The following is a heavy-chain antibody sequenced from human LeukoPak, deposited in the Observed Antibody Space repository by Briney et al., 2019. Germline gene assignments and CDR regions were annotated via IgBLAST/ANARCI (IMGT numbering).Heavy chain of an antibody. D-gene: IGHD3-3*01. CDR1: GFTFSDYY. V-gene: IGHV3-11*04. CDR3: ARASSRTVLRFLEWLLDY. J-gene: IGHJ4*02. CDR2: ISSSGSTI. Sequence: GGSLRLSCGASGFTFSDYYMSWIRQAPGKGLEWVSYISSSGSTIYYADSVKGRFTISRDNAKNSLYLQMNSLRAEDTAVYYCARASSRTVLRFLEWLLDYWGQGTLVTVSS.